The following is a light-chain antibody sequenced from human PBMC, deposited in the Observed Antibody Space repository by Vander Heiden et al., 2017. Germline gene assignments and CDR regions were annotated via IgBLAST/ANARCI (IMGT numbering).Light chain of an antibody. CDR2: STN. V-gene: IGLV8-61*01. Sequence: QTVVTQEPSVSVSPGGTVTLTCGLSSGSVSTSYYPSWYQQTPGQAPRTLIYSTNTRSSVVPDRFSGSILGNKAALTITGAQADDESDYYCVLYMGSGSWVFGGGTKLTVL. J-gene: IGLJ3*02. CDR3: VLYMGSGSWV. CDR1: SGSVSTSYY.